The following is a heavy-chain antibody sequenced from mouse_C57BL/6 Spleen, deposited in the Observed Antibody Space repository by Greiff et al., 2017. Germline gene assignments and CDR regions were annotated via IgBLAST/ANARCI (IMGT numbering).Heavy chain of an antibody. CDR2: IDPSDSYT. Sequence: QVQLQQPGAELVRPGTSVKLSCKASGYTFTSYWMHWVKQRPGQGLEWIGVIDPSDSYTNYNQKFKGKATLTVDTSSSTAYMQLSSLTSEDSAVYYCARRIYYGSRGDYYAMDYWGQGTSVTVSS. D-gene: IGHD1-1*01. V-gene: IGHV1-59*01. CDR1: GYTFTSYW. CDR3: ARRIYYGSRGDYYAMDY. J-gene: IGHJ4*01.